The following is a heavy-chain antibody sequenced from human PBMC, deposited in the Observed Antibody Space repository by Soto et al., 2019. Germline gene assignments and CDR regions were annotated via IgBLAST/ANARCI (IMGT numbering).Heavy chain of an antibody. CDR1: GFTFSSYA. D-gene: IGHD6-19*01. CDR3: AKQGSRNRIAVAGTEYFGMDV. CDR2: ITGAGGSP. Sequence: GGSLRLSCAASGFTFSSYAMSWVRQAPGKGLEWVSAITGAGGSPYYADSVKGRFTISRDNSKNTLYLQMNGLRGEDTAVYYCAKQGSRNRIAVAGTEYFGMDVWGQGTTVTVSS. J-gene: IGHJ6*02. V-gene: IGHV3-23*01.